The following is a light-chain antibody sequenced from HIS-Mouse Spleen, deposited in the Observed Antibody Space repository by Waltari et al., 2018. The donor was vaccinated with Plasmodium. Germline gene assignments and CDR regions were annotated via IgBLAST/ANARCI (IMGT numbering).Light chain of an antibody. V-gene: IGLV1-47*01. CDR1: SPNIGSNY. CDR3: AAWDDSLSGPV. J-gene: IGLJ3*02. CDR2: RNN. Sequence: QSVLTQPPSASGTPGPRVTLSCSGSSPNIGSNYVYLYQHLPGTAPQLLIYRNNQRPSGVPDRFSGSKSGTSASLAISGLRSEDEADYYCAAWDDSLSGPVFGGGTKLTVL.